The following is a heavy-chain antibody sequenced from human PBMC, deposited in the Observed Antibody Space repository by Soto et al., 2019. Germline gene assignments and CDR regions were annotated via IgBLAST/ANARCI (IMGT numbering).Heavy chain of an antibody. Sequence: QVQLVESGGGMVQPGTSLRLSCAASGFTFNSLSLHWVRQRPDKGLEWVAVISHDERVTFYADFVKGRFTVSRDNSKNTIYLQVNSLRAEDTAVYYCAREPYGDSQYFDYWGQGTLVTVSS. CDR2: ISHDERVT. CDR1: GFTFNSLS. CDR3: AREPYGDSQYFDY. J-gene: IGHJ4*02. D-gene: IGHD2-21*02. V-gene: IGHV3-30*04.